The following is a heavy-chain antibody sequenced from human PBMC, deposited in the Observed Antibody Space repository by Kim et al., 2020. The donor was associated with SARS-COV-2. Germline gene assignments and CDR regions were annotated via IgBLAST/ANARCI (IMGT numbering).Heavy chain of an antibody. CDR3: ARDTTMVRGVINAFDI. CDR1: GGSISSYY. Sequence: SETLSLTCTVSGGSISSYYWSWIRQPPGKGLEWIGYIYYSGSTNYNPSLKSRVTISVDTSKNQFSLKLSSVTAADTAVYYCARDTTMVRGVINAFDIWGQGTMVTVSS. CDR2: IYYSGST. D-gene: IGHD3-10*01. V-gene: IGHV4-59*01. J-gene: IGHJ3*02.